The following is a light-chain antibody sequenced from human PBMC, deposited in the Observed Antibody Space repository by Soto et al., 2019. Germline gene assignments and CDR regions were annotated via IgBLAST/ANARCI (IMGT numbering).Light chain of an antibody. CDR2: AAS. CDR3: QQSYSGPLT. Sequence: DIQMTQSPSSLSASVGDRVTITCRASQSISSYLNWYQQKPGKAPKVLIYAASSLQSGVPSRFSGIGSGTDFTLSISSLQPEDFATYDCQQSYSGPLTFGGGTKVESK. CDR1: QSISSY. J-gene: IGKJ4*01. V-gene: IGKV1-39*01.